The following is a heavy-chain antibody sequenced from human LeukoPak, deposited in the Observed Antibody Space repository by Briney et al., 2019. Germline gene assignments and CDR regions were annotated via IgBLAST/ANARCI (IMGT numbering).Heavy chain of an antibody. D-gene: IGHD1-7*01. J-gene: IGHJ4*02. V-gene: IGHV4-38-2*02. CDR1: GYSISSGYY. Sequence: PSETLSLTCTVSGYSISSGYYWGWIRQPPGKGLEWIGSIYHSGSTYYNPSLKSRVTISVDTSKNQFSLKLSSVTAADTAVYYCARAPKWNYAQNYYFDYWGQGTLVTVSS. CDR3: ARAPKWNYAQNYYFDY. CDR2: IYHSGST.